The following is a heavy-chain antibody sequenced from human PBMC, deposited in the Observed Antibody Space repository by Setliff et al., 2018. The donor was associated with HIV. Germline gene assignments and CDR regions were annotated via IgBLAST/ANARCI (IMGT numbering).Heavy chain of an antibody. V-gene: IGHV5-51*01. Sequence: GESLKISCKASGYTFTNYWIGWVRQMPGNGLEWMGIIYPGDSDTRYSPSFRGQVTISADTSTGTAYLHWSSLKASDTAIYYCARQGTDSGKNYYADVWGKGTAVTVSS. CDR2: IYPGDSDT. J-gene: IGHJ6*03. D-gene: IGHD2-15*01. CDR3: ARQGTDSGKNYYADV. CDR1: GYTFTNYW.